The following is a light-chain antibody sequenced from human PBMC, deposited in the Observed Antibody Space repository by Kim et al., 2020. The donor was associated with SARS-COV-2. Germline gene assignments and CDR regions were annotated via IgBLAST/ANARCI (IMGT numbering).Light chain of an antibody. CDR3: QAWDSSSWV. CDR1: KLGDKY. Sequence: VPPGKTASITCSGDKLGDKYACWYQQKPGQSPVLVIYQDSKRPSGIPERFSGSNSGNTATLTISGTQAMDEADYYCQAWDSSSWVFGGGTQLTVL. J-gene: IGLJ3*02. V-gene: IGLV3-1*01. CDR2: QDS.